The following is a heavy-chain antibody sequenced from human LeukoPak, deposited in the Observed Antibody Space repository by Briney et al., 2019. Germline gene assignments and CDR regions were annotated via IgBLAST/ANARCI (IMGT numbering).Heavy chain of an antibody. CDR1: GFTVSSNY. J-gene: IGHJ4*02. V-gene: IGHV3-53*01. D-gene: IGHD2-2*01. CDR2: IYSGGST. Sequence: GGSLRLSCAASGFTVSSNYMSWVRQAPGKGLEWVSVIYSGGSTYYADSVKGRFTISRDNSKNTLYLQMNSLRAEDTAVYYCARSVPAARGYYFDYWGQGTLVTVSS. CDR3: ARSVPAARGYYFDY.